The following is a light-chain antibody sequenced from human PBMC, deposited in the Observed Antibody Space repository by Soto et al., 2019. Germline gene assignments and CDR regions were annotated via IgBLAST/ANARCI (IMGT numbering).Light chain of an antibody. CDR1: QSVSSSY. V-gene: IGKV3-20*01. J-gene: IGKJ3*01. Sequence: EIVLTQSPGTLSLSPGERATLSCRASQSVSSSYLAWYQQKPGQAPRLLIYCASSRATGIPGRFSGSGSGTDISLTISRLETEDLAAYYWQQYGRSPFTCGPGTKVDIK. CDR2: CAS. CDR3: QQYGRSPFT.